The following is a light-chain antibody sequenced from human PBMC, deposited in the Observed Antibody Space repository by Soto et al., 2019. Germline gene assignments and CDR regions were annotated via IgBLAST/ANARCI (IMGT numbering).Light chain of an antibody. CDR3: QQYYNWPPWT. J-gene: IGKJ1*01. Sequence: EIVMTQSPATLSVSPGERATLSCRASQSVSSNLAWYQQKPGHAPRLLIFGASARATGIPARFSGGGSGTEFTLTISSLQSEDFAVYYCQQYYNWPPWTFGQGTKVEIK. V-gene: IGKV3-15*01. CDR2: GAS. CDR1: QSVSSN.